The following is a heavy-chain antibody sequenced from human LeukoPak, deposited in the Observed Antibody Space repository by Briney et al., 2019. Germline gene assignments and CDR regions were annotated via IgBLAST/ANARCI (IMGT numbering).Heavy chain of an antibody. Sequence: GGSLRLSCAASGFTVSSNYTSWVRQAPGKGLEWVSVIYSGGSTYYADSVKGRFTISRDNSKNTLYLQMNSLRAEDTAVYYCARAICSGGSCAIDYWGQGTLVTVSS. V-gene: IGHV3-53*01. J-gene: IGHJ4*02. CDR2: IYSGGST. CDR1: GFTVSSNY. CDR3: ARAICSGGSCAIDY. D-gene: IGHD2-15*01.